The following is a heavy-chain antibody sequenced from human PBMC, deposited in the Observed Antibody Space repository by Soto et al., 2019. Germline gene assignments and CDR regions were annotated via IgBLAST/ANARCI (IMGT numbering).Heavy chain of an antibody. J-gene: IGHJ4*02. CDR2: ISGSGGST. CDR1: GFTFSSYA. D-gene: IGHD5-12*01. Sequence: EVQLLESGGGLVQPGGSLRLSCAASGFTFSSYAMGWDRQAPGKGLEWVSAISGSGGSTYYADSVKGRFTISRDNSKNTLDLQMNSLRAEDTAVYYCAKLDIVATLNWGQGTLVTVSS. CDR3: AKLDIVATLN. V-gene: IGHV3-23*01.